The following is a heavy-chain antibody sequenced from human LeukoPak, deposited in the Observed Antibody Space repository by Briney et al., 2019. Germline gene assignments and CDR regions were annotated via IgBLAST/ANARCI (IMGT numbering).Heavy chain of an antibody. J-gene: IGHJ2*01. CDR2: IYHSGST. CDR1: GGSISSGGYY. V-gene: IGHV4-30-2*01. CDR3: ARNSDYYQRYFDL. Sequence: SQTLSLTCTVSGGSISSGGYYWSWIRQPPGKGLEWIGYIYHSGSTNYNPSLKSRVTISVDTSTNQFSLKLSSVTAADTAVYYCARNSDYYQRYFDLWGRGTLVTVSS. D-gene: IGHD3-22*01.